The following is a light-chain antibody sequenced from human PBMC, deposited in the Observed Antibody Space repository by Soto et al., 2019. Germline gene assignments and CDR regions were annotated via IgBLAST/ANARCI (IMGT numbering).Light chain of an antibody. CDR1: SSDVGIYNY. J-gene: IGLJ1*01. CDR2: EVT. V-gene: IGLV2-14*01. Sequence: SVLTQPASVSWSPGQSIAISCTGSSSDVGIYNYVSWYQQHPGKVPKLIIYEVTNRPSGVSNRFSGSKSGNTASLTISGLQAEDEADYYCSSYTTSSTRVFGTGTKVTVL. CDR3: SSYTTSSTRV.